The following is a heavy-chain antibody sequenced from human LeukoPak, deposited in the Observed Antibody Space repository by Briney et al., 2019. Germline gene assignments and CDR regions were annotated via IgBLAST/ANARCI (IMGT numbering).Heavy chain of an antibody. CDR2: ISSNGGST. CDR3: LKGYCSSISCYGDY. Sequence: PGGSLRLSCSASEFTFSSYAMHCVRQAPGKGLEYVSAISSNGGSTYYADSVKGRFTISRGNSKNTLYLQMSSLRAEDTAVYYCLKGYCSSISCYGDYWGQGTLVTVSS. V-gene: IGHV3-64D*09. J-gene: IGHJ4*02. D-gene: IGHD2-2*01. CDR1: EFTFSSYA.